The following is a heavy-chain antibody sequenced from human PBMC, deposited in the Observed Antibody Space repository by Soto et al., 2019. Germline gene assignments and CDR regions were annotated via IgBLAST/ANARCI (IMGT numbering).Heavy chain of an antibody. CDR2: INHSRST. Sequence: PEKLRLTCAVSGGTFSRCCCSCCRQPPGRGLEWIGEINHSRSTNYNPSLKSRVTISVDTSKNQLSLKLSSVTAADTAVYYCSRVRGSSSSDDYYGMDVWCQGTMVT. D-gene: IGHD6-6*01. CDR1: GGTFSRCC. CDR3: SRVRGSSSSDDYYGMDV. J-gene: IGHJ6*02. V-gene: IGHV4-34*01.